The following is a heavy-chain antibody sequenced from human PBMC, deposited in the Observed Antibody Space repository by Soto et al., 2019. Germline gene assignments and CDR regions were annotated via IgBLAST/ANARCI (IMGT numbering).Heavy chain of an antibody. D-gene: IGHD6-19*01. V-gene: IGHV3-33*01. J-gene: IGHJ4*02. CDR1: GFTFSSYG. CDR3: ARDRHGSGWYGSDY. Sequence: QVQLVESGGGVVQPGRSLRLSCAASGFTFSSYGMHWVRQAPGKGLEWVAVIWYDGSNKYYADSGKGRFPISRDNSKNRLSRQMNSWRAEDTALYYCARDRHGSGWYGSDYWGQGTLVTVSS. CDR2: IWYDGSNK.